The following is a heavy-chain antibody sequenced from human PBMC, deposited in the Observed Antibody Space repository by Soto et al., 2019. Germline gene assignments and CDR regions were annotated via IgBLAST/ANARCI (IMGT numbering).Heavy chain of an antibody. CDR2: IYYSGST. V-gene: IGHV4-59*01. Sequence: PSETLSLTCTVSGGSISSYYWSWIRQPPGKGLEWIGYIYYSGSTNYNPSLKSRVTISVDTSKNQFSLKLSSVTAADTAVYYCARDESYDSSGYYCYWGQGTLVTVSS. D-gene: IGHD3-22*01. CDR1: GGSISSYY. J-gene: IGHJ4*02. CDR3: ARDESYDSSGYYCY.